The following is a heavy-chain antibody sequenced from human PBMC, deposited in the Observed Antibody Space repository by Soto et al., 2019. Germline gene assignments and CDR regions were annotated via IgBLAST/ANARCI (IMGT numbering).Heavy chain of an antibody. D-gene: IGHD4-17*01. Sequence: EVQLLQSGGDLVQPGGSLRLSCAASGLTSSTYVMSWVRQAPGKGLEWVSGISGSGGSTYYADSVKGRFTISRDNSKNMLYLQMNSLRAEDTAVYYCAKRLTTVTTVFDYWGQGTLVTVSS. J-gene: IGHJ4*02. V-gene: IGHV3-23*01. CDR1: GLTSSTYV. CDR3: AKRLTTVTTVFDY. CDR2: ISGSGGST.